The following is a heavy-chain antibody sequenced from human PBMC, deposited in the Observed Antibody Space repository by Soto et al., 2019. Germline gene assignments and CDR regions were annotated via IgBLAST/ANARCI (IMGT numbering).Heavy chain of an antibody. J-gene: IGHJ5*02. CDR2: IYHSGST. V-gene: IGHV4-4*02. Sequence: SETLSLTCAVSGGSISSSNWWSWVRQPPGKGLEWIGEIYHSGSTNYNPSLKSRVTISVDKSKNQFSLKLSSVTAADTAVYYCARGTAAAGTEWFDPWGQGTLVTVSS. CDR3: ARGTAAAGTEWFDP. D-gene: IGHD6-13*01. CDR1: GGSISSSNW.